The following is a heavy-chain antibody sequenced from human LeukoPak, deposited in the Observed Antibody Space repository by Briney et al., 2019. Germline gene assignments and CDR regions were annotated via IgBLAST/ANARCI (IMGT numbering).Heavy chain of an antibody. Sequence: ASVKVSCKASGGTFSSYAISWVRQAPGQGLEWMGGIIPIFGTANYAQKFQGRVTITADKSTSTAYMELSSLRSEDTAVYYCAREGDSSSWYDFDYWGQGTLVTVSS. CDR3: AREGDSSSWYDFDY. D-gene: IGHD6-13*01. J-gene: IGHJ4*02. V-gene: IGHV1-69*06. CDR1: GGTFSSYA. CDR2: IIPIFGTA.